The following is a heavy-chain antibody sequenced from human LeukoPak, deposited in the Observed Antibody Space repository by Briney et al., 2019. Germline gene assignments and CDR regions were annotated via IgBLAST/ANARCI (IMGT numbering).Heavy chain of an antibody. CDR2: ICYSGST. CDR1: GGSISSGGYY. Sequence: SETLSLTCTVSGGSISSGGYYWSWIRQHPGKGLEWIGYICYSGSTYYNPSLKSRVTISVDTSKNQFSLKLSSVTAADTAVYYCAREGAGSPYYFDYWGQGTLVTVSS. J-gene: IGHJ4*02. CDR3: AREGAGSPYYFDY. V-gene: IGHV4-31*03. D-gene: IGHD1-26*01.